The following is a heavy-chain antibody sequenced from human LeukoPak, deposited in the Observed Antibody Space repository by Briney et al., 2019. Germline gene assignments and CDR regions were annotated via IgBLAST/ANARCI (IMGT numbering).Heavy chain of an antibody. D-gene: IGHD3-10*01. CDR2: IYYSGST. V-gene: IGHV4-59*12. J-gene: IGHJ4*02. CDR3: AREGPMFDSGSYSKSLGY. CDR1: GGSISSYY. Sequence: SETLSLTCTVSGGSISSYYWSWIRQPPGKGLEWLGYIYYSGSTNYNPSLKSRVTISVDTSKNQFSLKVTSVTAADTAVYYCAREGPMFDSGSYSKSLGYWGQGFLVTVSS.